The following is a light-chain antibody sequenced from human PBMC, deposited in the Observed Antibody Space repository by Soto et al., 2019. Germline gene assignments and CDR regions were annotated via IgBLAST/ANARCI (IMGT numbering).Light chain of an antibody. V-gene: IGKV3-15*01. CDR1: QSVASN. Sequence: EIVMTQSPASLSVSPGARVPLSCRASQSVASNLAWYQQKPGQAPRLLIYGTSTRATGVPARFSGSGSGTDFTLTISRLEPEDFAVYYCQQYGSSGTFGQGTKVDIK. CDR2: GTS. CDR3: QQYGSSGT. J-gene: IGKJ1*01.